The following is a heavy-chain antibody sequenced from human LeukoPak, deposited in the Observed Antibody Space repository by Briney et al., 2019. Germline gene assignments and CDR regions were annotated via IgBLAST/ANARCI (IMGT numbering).Heavy chain of an antibody. D-gene: IGHD6-13*01. CDR2: IYPGDSDT. V-gene: IGHV5-51*01. J-gene: IGHJ4*02. Sequence: GESLKISCKGSGYSFTSYWIGWVRQMPGKGLEWMGIIYPGDSDTRYSPFFQGQVTISADKSISTAYLQWSSLKASDTAMYYCARLTYSSSWYPGDYFDYWGQGTLVTVSS. CDR3: ARLTYSSSWYPGDYFDY. CDR1: GYSFTSYW.